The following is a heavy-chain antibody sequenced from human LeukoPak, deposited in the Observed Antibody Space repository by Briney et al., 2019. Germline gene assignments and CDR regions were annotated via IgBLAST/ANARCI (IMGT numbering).Heavy chain of an antibody. Sequence: SETLSLTCAVYGGSFSGYYWSWIRQPAGKGLEWIGRIYTSGSTNYNPSLKSRVTMSVDTSKNQFSLKLSSVTAADTAVYYCARGSPDYSSFDYWGQGTLVTVSS. J-gene: IGHJ4*02. CDR1: GGSFSGYY. V-gene: IGHV4-59*10. CDR2: IYTSGST. CDR3: ARGSPDYSSFDY. D-gene: IGHD6-19*01.